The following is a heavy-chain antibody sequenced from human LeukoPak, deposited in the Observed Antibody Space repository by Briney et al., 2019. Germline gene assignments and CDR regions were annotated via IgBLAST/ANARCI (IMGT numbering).Heavy chain of an antibody. Sequence: SETLSLTCAVYGGSFSGYYWSWIRQPPGKGLEWIGEINHSGSTNYNPSLKSRATISVDTSKNQFSLKLSSVTAADTAVYYCARDRDSSGYYYDYYYGTDVWGQGTTVTVSS. CDR1: GGSFSGYY. CDR3: ARDRDSSGYYYDYYYGTDV. D-gene: IGHD3-22*01. CDR2: INHSGST. V-gene: IGHV4-34*01. J-gene: IGHJ6*02.